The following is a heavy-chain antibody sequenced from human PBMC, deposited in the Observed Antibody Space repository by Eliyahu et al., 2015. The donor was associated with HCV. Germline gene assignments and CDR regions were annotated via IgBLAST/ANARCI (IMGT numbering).Heavy chain of an antibody. CDR2: ITDNGDYK. J-gene: IGHJ4*02. CDR1: GFTFSSYH. D-gene: IGHD6-6*01. V-gene: IGHV3-21*01. Sequence: EVQLVESGGGLVKPGESLTLSCTASGFTFSSYHMNWVRQAPGKGLEWVSSITDNGDYKYFADSVKGRFSISRDNAKDSLYLQMNSLRAEDTGVYYCIRGSWARRLDNWGQGTPVTVSS. CDR3: IRGSWARRLDN.